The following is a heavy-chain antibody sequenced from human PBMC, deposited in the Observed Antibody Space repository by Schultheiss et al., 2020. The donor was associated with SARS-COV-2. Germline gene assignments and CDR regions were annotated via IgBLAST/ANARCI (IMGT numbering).Heavy chain of an antibody. D-gene: IGHD3-22*01. CDR2: INRSGNT. V-gene: IGHV4-4*07. CDR1: GGSVSDFQ. Sequence: TCTVSGGSVSDFQWIWIRQPAGKGLEWIGRINRSGNTNYNPSLNSRITVSTDASANQFSLKLSSVTAADTAVYYCARYNLVITGPDAFDIWGQGTMVTVSS. CDR3: ARYNLVITGPDAFDI. J-gene: IGHJ3*02.